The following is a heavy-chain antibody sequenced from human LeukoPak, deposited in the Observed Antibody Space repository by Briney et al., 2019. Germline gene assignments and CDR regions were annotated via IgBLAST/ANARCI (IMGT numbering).Heavy chain of an antibody. Sequence: PGGSLRLSCAASGFTFTHYAMHWVRQTPGKGLEWVAVIFYDGTIQYYSDSVRGRLIVSRDNPKNTLYLQMNSLRAEDTAVYYCAREQRGYWGHYYYYMDVWGKGTTVTVSS. J-gene: IGHJ6*03. V-gene: IGHV3-30*03. CDR2: IFYDGTIQ. CDR3: AREQRGYWGHYYYYMDV. D-gene: IGHD2-8*02. CDR1: GFTFTHYA.